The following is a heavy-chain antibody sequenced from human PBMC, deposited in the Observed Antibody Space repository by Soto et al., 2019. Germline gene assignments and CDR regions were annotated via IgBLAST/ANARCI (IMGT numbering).Heavy chain of an antibody. CDR3: ARGGGSSPPRY. Sequence: SETLSLTCTISGGSISVYYWSWIRQSPRQGLEWIGYVYDNGRPYYSPSLKSRVTISADTSKNHFSLKLTFATAADTAFYYCARGGGSSPPRYWGRGTLVTVS. CDR1: GGSISVYY. J-gene: IGHJ4*02. V-gene: IGHV4-59*01. CDR2: VYDNGRP. D-gene: IGHD3-9*01.